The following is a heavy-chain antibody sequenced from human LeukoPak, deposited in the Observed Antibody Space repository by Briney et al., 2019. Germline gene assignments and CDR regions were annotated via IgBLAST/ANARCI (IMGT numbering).Heavy chain of an antibody. D-gene: IGHD3-10*01. J-gene: IGHJ5*02. CDR2: IYDGGNT. CDR3: ARDRDPYYYGSGSQSWFDP. V-gene: IGHV3-53*01. CDR1: GFTVSSNY. Sequence: GGSLRLSCAASGFTVSSNYMSWVRQAPGKGLEWVSVIYDGGNTYYADSVKGRFTISRDNSRNTVFLQMNSLRAEDTALYYCARDRDPYYYGSGSQSWFDPWGQGTLVTVSS.